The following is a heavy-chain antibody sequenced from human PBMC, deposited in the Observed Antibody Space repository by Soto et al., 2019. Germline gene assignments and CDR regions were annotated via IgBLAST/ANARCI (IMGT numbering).Heavy chain of an antibody. CDR2: IYYSGST. V-gene: IGHV4-39*07. J-gene: IGHJ4*02. CDR3: ARGRIGELNYYFDY. D-gene: IGHD3-10*01. Sequence: SETLSLTCTVSGGSISSSSYYWGWIRQPPGKGLEWIGSIYYSGSTYYNPSLKSRVTISVDTSKNQFSLKLSSVTAADTAVYYCARGRIGELNYYFDYWGQG. CDR1: GGSISSSSYY.